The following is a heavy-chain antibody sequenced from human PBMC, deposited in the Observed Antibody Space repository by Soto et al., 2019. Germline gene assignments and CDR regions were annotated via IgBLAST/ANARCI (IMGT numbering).Heavy chain of an antibody. Sequence: QVQLVESGGGVVQPGRSLRLSCAASGFTFSSYAMHWVRQAPGKGLEWVAVISYDGSNKYYADSVKGRFTISRDNSKNTLYLQMNSLRAEDTAVYYCARDGITMIVVVNQYYFDYWGQGTLVTVSS. CDR3: ARDGITMIVVVNQYYFDY. V-gene: IGHV3-30-3*01. CDR1: GFTFSSYA. D-gene: IGHD3-22*01. J-gene: IGHJ4*02. CDR2: ISYDGSNK.